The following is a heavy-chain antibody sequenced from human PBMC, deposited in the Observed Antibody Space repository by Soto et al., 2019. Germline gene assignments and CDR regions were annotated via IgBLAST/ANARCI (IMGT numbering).Heavy chain of an antibody. D-gene: IGHD6-13*01. Sequence: GGSLRLSCAASGFTFSSYGMHWVRQAPGKGLEWVAVISYDGSNKYYADSVKGRFTISRENSKNTLYLQMNSLRAEDTAVYYCAKEVYRSSWYAGINYYYYGMDVWGQGTTVTVSS. CDR3: AKEVYRSSWYAGINYYYYGMDV. CDR2: ISYDGSNK. V-gene: IGHV3-30*18. CDR1: GFTFSSYG. J-gene: IGHJ6*02.